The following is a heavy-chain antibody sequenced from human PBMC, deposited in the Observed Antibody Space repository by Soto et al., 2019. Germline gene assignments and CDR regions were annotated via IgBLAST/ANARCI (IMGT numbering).Heavy chain of an antibody. CDR1: GYTFTSYY. CDR3: ARATSYSSSPGPHFDY. D-gene: IGHD6-6*01. J-gene: IGHJ4*02. Sequence: GASVKVSCKASGYTFTSYYMHWVRQAPGQGLEWMGIINPSGGSTSYAQKFQGRVTMTRDTSTSTVYMELSSLRSEDTAVYYCARATSYSSSPGPHFDYWGQGTLVTVSS. CDR2: INPSGGST. V-gene: IGHV1-46*03.